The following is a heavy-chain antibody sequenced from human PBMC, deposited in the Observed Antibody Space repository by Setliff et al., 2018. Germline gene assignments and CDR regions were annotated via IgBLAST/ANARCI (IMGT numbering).Heavy chain of an antibody. CDR2: IIGSGIST. Sequence: PGGSMRPSCAASGISFSSYAMSWVRQAPGKGLEWVSTIIGSGISTYYSDSVQGRFTISRDNHKNTLHLQMNSLRVEDTAIYYCAKSPHDFWSGRVFFDYWGRGMLVTVSS. J-gene: IGHJ4*01. CDR3: AKSPHDFWSGRVFFDY. CDR1: GISFSSYA. D-gene: IGHD3-3*01. V-gene: IGHV3-23*01.